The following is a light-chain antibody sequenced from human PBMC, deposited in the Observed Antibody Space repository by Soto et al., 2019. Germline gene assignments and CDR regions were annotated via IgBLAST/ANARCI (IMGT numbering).Light chain of an antibody. CDR2: DVS. Sequence: QSALTQPASVSGSPGQSITISCTATSSDVGTYKYVSWFQQHPGKAPKLIIYDVSDRPSGVSNRFSGSESGNTASLTISGLPAEDEADYYCSSYTNSSTLVFGGGTKLTVL. J-gene: IGLJ2*01. V-gene: IGLV2-14*01. CDR1: SSDVGTYKY. CDR3: SSYTNSSTLV.